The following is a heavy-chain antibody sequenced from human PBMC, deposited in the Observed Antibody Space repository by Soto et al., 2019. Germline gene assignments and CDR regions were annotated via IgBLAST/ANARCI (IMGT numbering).Heavy chain of an antibody. J-gene: IGHJ4*02. D-gene: IGHD3-10*01. CDR1: GFTFSSYA. V-gene: IGHV3-23*01. CDR2: ISGSGGST. Sequence: PGGSLRLSCAASGFTFSSYAMSWVRQAPGTGLEWVSAISGSGGSTYYADSVKGRFTISGDNSKNTLDLQMNSLRAEDTAVYYCARVIITMVRGVNPPTDSWGQGTLVTVSS. CDR3: ARVIITMVRGVNPPTDS.